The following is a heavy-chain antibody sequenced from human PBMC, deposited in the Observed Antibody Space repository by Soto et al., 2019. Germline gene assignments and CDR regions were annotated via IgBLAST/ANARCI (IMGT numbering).Heavy chain of an antibody. CDR1: GDSLGTFY. Sequence: SETLSLTCSVSGDSLGTFYWSWIRQPRGKGLEWVGYIYPYGGSTSYNPSLKSRVTMSADTSKNQFSLRLNSVTAADTAVYYGARQQVKWGELERYFDYWGQGTRVTVSS. J-gene: IGHJ4*02. V-gene: IGHV4-59*08. CDR2: IYPYGGST. D-gene: IGHD1-1*01. CDR3: ARQQVKWGELERYFDY.